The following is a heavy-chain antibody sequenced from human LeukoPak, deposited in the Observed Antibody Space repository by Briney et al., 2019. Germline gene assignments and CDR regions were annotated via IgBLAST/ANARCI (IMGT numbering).Heavy chain of an antibody. D-gene: IGHD2-2*01. Sequence: GGSLRLSCAASGFTFDDYAMHWVRQAPGRGLVWVSRINSDGTTTNYADSVKGRFTISRDNAKNTLYLQINSVRAEDTAVYYCWVPATAGEGDYWGQGTLVTVSS. CDR1: GFTFDDYA. CDR3: WVPATAGEGDY. CDR2: INSDGTTT. V-gene: IGHV3-74*01. J-gene: IGHJ4*02.